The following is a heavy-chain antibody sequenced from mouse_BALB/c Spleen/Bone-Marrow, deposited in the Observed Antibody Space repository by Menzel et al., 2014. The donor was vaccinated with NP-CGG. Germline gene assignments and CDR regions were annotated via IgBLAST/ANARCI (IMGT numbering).Heavy chain of an antibody. J-gene: IGHJ2*01. CDR1: GFNIKDTY. CDR3: ASLTGTFDY. D-gene: IGHD4-1*01. Sequence: VQLKESGTDLVKPGASVKLSCTASGFNIKDTYMHWVKQRPEQGLDWIGRIDPASGNIQYDPKFQGRAAITADTSSNTAYLQHSSLTSEDTAVYYCASLTGTFDYWGQGTPLTVSS. CDR2: IDPASGNI. V-gene: IGHV14-3*02.